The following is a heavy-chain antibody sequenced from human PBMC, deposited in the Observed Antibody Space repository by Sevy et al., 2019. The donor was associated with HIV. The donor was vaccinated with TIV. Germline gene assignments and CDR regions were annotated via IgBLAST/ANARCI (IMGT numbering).Heavy chain of an antibody. CDR1: GFVFTDIA. Sequence: EGSLRLSCAASGFVFTDIAMHWVRQAPGKALEWVALIRYGGSKKYYADSVKGRFTVSRDNSNSTLYLQINILSVEDTAVYYCARPGEVGNYENFYYGMDVWGQGTTVTVSS. D-gene: IGHD3-22*01. CDR3: ARPGEVGNYENFYYGMDV. J-gene: IGHJ6*02. V-gene: IGHV3-30*02. CDR2: IRYGGSKK.